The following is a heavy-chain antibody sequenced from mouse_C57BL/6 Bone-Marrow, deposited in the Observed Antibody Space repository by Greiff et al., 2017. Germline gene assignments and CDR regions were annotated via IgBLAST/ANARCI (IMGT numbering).Heavy chain of an antibody. V-gene: IGHV10-1*01. CDR2: IRSTSNNYAT. D-gene: IGHD2-4*01. CDR3: VRQKADDYPLYYAMDD. Sequence: EVKLMESGGGLVQPKGSLKLSCAASGFSINTYAMNWVRKAPGKGLEWVARIRSTSNNYATYYADSVKARFTITRDESESMLYLQMNNRRTEDTAMYCCVRQKADDYPLYYAMDDWGQGTSVTVSS. CDR1: GFSINTYA. J-gene: IGHJ4*01.